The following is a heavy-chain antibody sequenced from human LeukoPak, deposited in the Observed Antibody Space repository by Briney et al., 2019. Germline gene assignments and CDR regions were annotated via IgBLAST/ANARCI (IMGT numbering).Heavy chain of an antibody. Sequence: ASVKVSCKASGYTFTGYYMHWVRQAPGQGLEWMGWINPNSGGTNYAQKFQGRVTITRDTSISTAYMELSILRSDDTAVYYCARNIRRAVVTQAYWGQGTLVTVSS. CDR1: GYTFTGYY. D-gene: IGHD4-23*01. CDR3: ARNIRRAVVTQAY. V-gene: IGHV1-2*02. CDR2: INPNSGGT. J-gene: IGHJ4*02.